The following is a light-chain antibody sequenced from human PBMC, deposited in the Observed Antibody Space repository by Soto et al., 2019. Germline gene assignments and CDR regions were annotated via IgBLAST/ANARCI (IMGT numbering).Light chain of an antibody. CDR3: QQTFLIPIT. Sequence: DIQMTQSPSSLSASVGDSVTITCRASQTISTYLNWYQQKPEKAPKLLVYATFNLQSGVPSRFSGSGSGKDFTLTISSLQTEDFATYYCQQTFLIPITLGQGTRLEIK. V-gene: IGKV1-39*01. CDR2: ATF. J-gene: IGKJ5*01. CDR1: QTISTY.